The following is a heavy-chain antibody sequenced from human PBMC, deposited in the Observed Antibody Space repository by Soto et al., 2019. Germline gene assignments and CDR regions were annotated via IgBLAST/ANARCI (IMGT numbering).Heavy chain of an antibody. V-gene: IGHV3-48*02. J-gene: IGHJ6*02. D-gene: IGHD3-10*01. Sequence: GGSLRLSCAASGFTFSSYSMNWVRQAPGKGLEWVSYISSSSSTIYYADSVKGRFTISRDNAKNSLYLQMNSLRDEDTAVYYCARIPDGSGSYYPKMRYYYYYYGMDVWGQGTTVTVSS. CDR3: ARIPDGSGSYYPKMRYYYYYYGMDV. CDR1: GFTFSSYS. CDR2: ISSSSSTI.